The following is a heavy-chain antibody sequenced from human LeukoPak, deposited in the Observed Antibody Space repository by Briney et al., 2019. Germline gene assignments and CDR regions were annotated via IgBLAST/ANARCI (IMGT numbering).Heavy chain of an antibody. D-gene: IGHD3-10*01. Sequence: ASVKVSCKASGGTFSSYAISWVRQAPGQGLEWMGRIIPILGIANYAQKFQGRVTITADKSTSTAYMELSSLRSEDTAVYYCARRPYYYGSGRNYYYYYGMDVWGQGTTVTVSS. J-gene: IGHJ6*02. CDR2: IIPILGIA. CDR1: GGTFSSYA. CDR3: ARRPYYYGSGRNYYYYYGMDV. V-gene: IGHV1-69*04.